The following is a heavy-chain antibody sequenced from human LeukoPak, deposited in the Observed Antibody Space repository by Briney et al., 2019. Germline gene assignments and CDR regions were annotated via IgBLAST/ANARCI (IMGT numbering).Heavy chain of an antibody. Sequence: GESLKISCKGSGYSFTSYWIGWVRQMPGKGLEWMGIIYPGDSVTRYSPSFQGQVTISADKSISTAYLQWSSLKASDTAMYYCARRFGAIFGVVPFDYWGQGTLVTVSS. CDR1: GYSFTSYW. V-gene: IGHV5-51*01. CDR3: ARRFGAIFGVVPFDY. D-gene: IGHD3-3*01. CDR2: IYPGDSVT. J-gene: IGHJ4*02.